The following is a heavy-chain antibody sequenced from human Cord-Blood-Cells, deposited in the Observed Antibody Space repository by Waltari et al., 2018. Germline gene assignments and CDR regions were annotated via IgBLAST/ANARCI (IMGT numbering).Heavy chain of an antibody. D-gene: IGHD7-27*01. J-gene: IGHJ3*02. V-gene: IGHV4-34*01. Sequence: QVQLQQGGAGMLKPSATLHLPCAVYGASFSGYYWRWIRQPPGKGLEWMGEIHHGGSTNYNPSLKCRVTISVDTSKNQFSLKLSSLTAADTAVYYCARPLPGDDAFDIWGQGTMVTVSS. CDR3: ARPLPGDDAFDI. CDR2: IHHGGST. CDR1: GASFSGYY.